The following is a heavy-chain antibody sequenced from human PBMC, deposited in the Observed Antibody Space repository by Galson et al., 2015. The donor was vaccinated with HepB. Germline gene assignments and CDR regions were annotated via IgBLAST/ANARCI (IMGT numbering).Heavy chain of an antibody. J-gene: IGHJ6*02. D-gene: IGHD2-8*01. CDR1: GFTFGSSA. CDR3: AKGWSAVFYDMDV. Sequence: ALRLSCAASGFTFGSSALTWVGQAPGKGLGWVPRISGSGGRTHHADSVKGRSTIPRDNSKTPLYPQMNSLRAEETAVYYCAKGWSAVFYDMDVWGQGTTVIVSS. V-gene: IGHV3-23*01. CDR2: ISGSGGRT.